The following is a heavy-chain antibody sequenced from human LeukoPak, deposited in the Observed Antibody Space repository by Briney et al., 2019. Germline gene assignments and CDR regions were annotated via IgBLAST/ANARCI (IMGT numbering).Heavy chain of an antibody. CDR3: ARGNKDYGDYARGLSDY. V-gene: IGHV1-8*03. Sequence: ASVKVSCKASGYTFTSYDINWVRQATGQGLEWMGWMNPNSGNTGYAQKFQGRVTITRNTSISTAYMELSSLRSEDTAVYYCARGNKDYGDYARGLSDYWGQGTLVTVSS. CDR2: MNPNSGNT. J-gene: IGHJ4*02. CDR1: GYTFTSYD. D-gene: IGHD4-17*01.